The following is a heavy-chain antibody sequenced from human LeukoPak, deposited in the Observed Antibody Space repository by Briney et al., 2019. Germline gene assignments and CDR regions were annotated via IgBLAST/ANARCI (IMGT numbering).Heavy chain of an antibody. CDR3: GRDLNWGAFDI. V-gene: IGHV3-23*01. CDR2: IRANGETT. D-gene: IGHD7-27*01. Sequence: GGSLRLSCAASGFTFSSYGMNWVRQAPGKGLEWVSGIRANGETTYYADSVRGRFTISRDNSRSMVWLQMNSLTAEDTAMYYCGRDLNWGAFDIRGLGTLVTVSS. J-gene: IGHJ3*02. CDR1: GFTFSSYG.